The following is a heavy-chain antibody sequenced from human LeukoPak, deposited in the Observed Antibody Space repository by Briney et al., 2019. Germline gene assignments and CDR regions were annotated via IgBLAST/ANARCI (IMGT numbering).Heavy chain of an antibody. Sequence: GGGPGPSYAASGFTLSSYWMYRVRPAPGEGGGWGSPINSDGSTISYADSVKGRFTISRDNAKNTLYLQMNSLGAEDTAVYYCARDNAYSSGWDFDYWGQGTLVTVSS. V-gene: IGHV3-74*01. CDR1: GFTLSSYW. CDR2: INSDGSTI. CDR3: ARDNAYSSGWDFDY. D-gene: IGHD6-19*01. J-gene: IGHJ4*02.